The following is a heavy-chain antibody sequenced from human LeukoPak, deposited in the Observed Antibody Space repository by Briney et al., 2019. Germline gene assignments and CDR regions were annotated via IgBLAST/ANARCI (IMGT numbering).Heavy chain of an antibody. CDR1: DVSFSDYY. J-gene: IGHJ6*03. CDR3: AKNGYSAPDYYYYMDV. Sequence: PSETLSLTCTVYDVSFSDYYWSWIRQPPGKGLEWIGEINHSAGTNYNPSLKSRVTISVDTSKNQLSLKLSSVTAADTAVYYCAKNGYSAPDYYYYMDVWGKGTTVTVSS. V-gene: IGHV4-34*01. CDR2: INHSAGT. D-gene: IGHD5-12*01.